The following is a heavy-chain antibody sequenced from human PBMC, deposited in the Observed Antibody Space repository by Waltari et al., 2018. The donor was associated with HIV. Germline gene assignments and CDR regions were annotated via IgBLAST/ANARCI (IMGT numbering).Heavy chain of an antibody. CDR2: ISYDGSNK. Sequence: QVQLVASGGGVVQPGRSLRLSCAASGFPFSTIALPWVRQAPGKGLEWVAVISYDGSNKYYADSVKGRFTISRDNSKNTLYLQMNSLRAEDTAVYYCARDILVVVTATSYWGQGTLVTVSS. CDR3: ARDILVVVTATSY. J-gene: IGHJ4*02. V-gene: IGHV3-30*01. D-gene: IGHD2-15*01. CDR1: GFPFSTIA.